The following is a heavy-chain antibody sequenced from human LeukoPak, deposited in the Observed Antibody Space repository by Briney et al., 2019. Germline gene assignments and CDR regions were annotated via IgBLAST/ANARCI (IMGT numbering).Heavy chain of an antibody. V-gene: IGHV4-59*01. CDR3: ARLYDYGGKNFDL. D-gene: IGHD4-23*01. CDR1: GGSISSYY. CDR2: IYYSGST. Sequence: SETLSLTCTVSGGSISSYYWSWIRQPPGKGLEWIGYIYYSGSTNYNPSLKSRVTIPIDTSKNQFSLKLRSVTAADTAVYYCARLYDYGGKNFDLWGRGTLVTVSS. J-gene: IGHJ2*01.